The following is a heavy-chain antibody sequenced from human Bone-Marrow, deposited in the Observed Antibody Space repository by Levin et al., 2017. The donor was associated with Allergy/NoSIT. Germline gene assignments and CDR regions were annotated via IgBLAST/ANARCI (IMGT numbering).Heavy chain of an antibody. V-gene: IGHV4-31*03. D-gene: IGHD4-17*01. CDR2: ISSSGTT. CDR1: GGPISSGDYY. J-gene: IGHJ4*02. CDR3: ARWFNYGEVYFFDF. Sequence: PSETLSLTCTVSGGPISSGDYYWSWIRQLPGKGLEWIGYISSSGTTYYSPSLESRIDISVDTSKNQFSLELLSVTVADTAVYYCARWFNYGEVYFFDFWGQGTLVTVSS.